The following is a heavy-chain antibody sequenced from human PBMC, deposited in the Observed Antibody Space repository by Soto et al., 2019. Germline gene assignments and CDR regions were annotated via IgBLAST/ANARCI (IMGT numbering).Heavy chain of an antibody. CDR1: GFTFSRYA. Sequence: EVQLLESGGGLVQPGGSRRLSCAASGFTFSRYAMSWVRQAPGKGLGWVSAISSSGGSTYYADSVKGRFTISRDNSKNMLYLQMNSLRAEDTAVYYCAKDLGGYSGYAFDYWGQGTLVTVSS. J-gene: IGHJ4*02. CDR2: ISSSGGST. D-gene: IGHD5-12*01. V-gene: IGHV3-23*01. CDR3: AKDLGGYSGYAFDY.